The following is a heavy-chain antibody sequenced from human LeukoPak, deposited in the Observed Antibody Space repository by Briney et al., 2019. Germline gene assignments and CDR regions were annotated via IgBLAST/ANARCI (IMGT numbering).Heavy chain of an antibody. D-gene: IGHD5-24*01. CDR1: GFTFSSYE. J-gene: IGHJ4*02. Sequence: GGSLRLSCAASGFTFSSYEMNWVRQAPGKGLEWVSYISSSDSTIYYADSVKGRFTISRDNAKNSLYLQMDSLRAGDTAVYYCARTIEMATISYFDYWGQGTLVTVSS. CDR2: ISSSDSTI. V-gene: IGHV3-48*03. CDR3: ARTIEMATISYFDY.